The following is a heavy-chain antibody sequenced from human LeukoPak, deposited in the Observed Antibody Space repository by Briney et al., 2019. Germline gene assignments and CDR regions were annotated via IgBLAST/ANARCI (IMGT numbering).Heavy chain of an antibody. CDR3: ARQYDYDSSGYYFGY. V-gene: IGHV4-59*08. Sequence: PSETLSLICTVSSGSIRNYHWSWIRQPPGKGLEWVGYIYYSGSTNYNPSLESRVTISVDMSKNQFSLKLSSVTVADTAVYYCARQYDYDSSGYYFGYWGQGTLVTVSS. J-gene: IGHJ4*02. D-gene: IGHD3-22*01. CDR1: SGSIRNYH. CDR2: IYYSGST.